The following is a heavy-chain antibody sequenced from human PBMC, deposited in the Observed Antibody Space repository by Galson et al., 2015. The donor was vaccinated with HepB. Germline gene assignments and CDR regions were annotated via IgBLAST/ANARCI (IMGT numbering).Heavy chain of an antibody. CDR2: ISGSGGAT. CDR3: AKAYFSDSRGGVGYAHT. CDR1: GFVFANFA. J-gene: IGHJ5*02. D-gene: IGHD2-2*01. V-gene: IGHV3-23*01. Sequence: SLRLSCAASGFVFANFAMTWVRQGPGKGLEWVSTISGSGGATYYADAVEGRFTVSRDNSKKTVHLQMHSLTAEDAALYFCAKAYFSDSRGGVGYAHTWGQGTLVAVSS.